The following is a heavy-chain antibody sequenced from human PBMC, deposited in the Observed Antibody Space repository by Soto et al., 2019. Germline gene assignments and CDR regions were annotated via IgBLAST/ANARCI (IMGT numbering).Heavy chain of an antibody. CDR1: GYTFTTSG. J-gene: IGHJ5*02. Sequence: QVQLVQSGAEVKKAGASVRMSCKASGYTFTTSGMHWVRQAPGQGLEWVGWINGVNGNTKYSQKFQDRVTITRDSSASTAYMELSGLTSDDTGVFYCARAPRLTQRSAWGQGTLVIVSS. CDR2: INGVNGNT. CDR3: ARAPRLTQRSA. D-gene: IGHD6-25*01. V-gene: IGHV1-3*01.